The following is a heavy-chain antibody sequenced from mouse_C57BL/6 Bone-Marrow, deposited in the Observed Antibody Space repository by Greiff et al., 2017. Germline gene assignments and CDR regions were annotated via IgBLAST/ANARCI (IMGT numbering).Heavy chain of an antibody. CDR3: ARDDYYGSSYWYFDV. CDR2: IDPSDSET. V-gene: IGHV1-52*01. CDR1: GYTFTSYW. D-gene: IGHD1-1*01. J-gene: IGHJ1*03. Sequence: VQLQQPGAELVRPGSSVKLSCKASGYTFTSYWMHWVKQRPIQGLEWIGNIDPSDSETPSNQKFKDKATLTVDKSSSTAYMQLSSLTSEDSAVYYCARDDYYGSSYWYFDVWGTGTTVTVSS.